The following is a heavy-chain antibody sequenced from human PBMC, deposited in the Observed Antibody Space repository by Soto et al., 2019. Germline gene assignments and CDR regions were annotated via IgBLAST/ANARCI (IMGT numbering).Heavy chain of an antibody. J-gene: IGHJ5*02. CDR1: GYAFSNND. CDR3: ARMATSGTLNWFDP. CDR2: MNPNSGNG. V-gene: IGHV1-8*01. Sequence: QVQLVQSGAEVKKPGASVKVSCQASGYAFSNNDISWVRQGTGQGLEWMGWMNPNSGNGDYAQKFQGRVTMTRDTYTSTAYMELSSLTSDDTAIYYCARMATSGTLNWFDPWGQGTLVTVSS.